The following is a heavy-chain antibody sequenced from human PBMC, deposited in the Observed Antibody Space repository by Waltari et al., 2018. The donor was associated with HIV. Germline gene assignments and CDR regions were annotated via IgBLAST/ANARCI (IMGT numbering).Heavy chain of an antibody. J-gene: IGHJ3*02. V-gene: IGHV3-48*03. Sequence: GALRQPGGSLRIAGAVSEHIFGNYEMNWVRQAPGKGLEWVSLISVSGAGTHYADSVKGRFTISRDNAKNSMYLQMSSLRVEDTAVYYCAIIGYYGFDIWGQGTMVTVSS. D-gene: IGHD3-22*01. CDR1: EHIFGNYE. CDR2: ISVSGAGT. CDR3: AIIGYYGFDI.